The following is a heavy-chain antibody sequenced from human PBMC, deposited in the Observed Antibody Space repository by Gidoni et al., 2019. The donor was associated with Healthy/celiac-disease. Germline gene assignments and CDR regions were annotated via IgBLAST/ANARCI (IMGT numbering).Heavy chain of an antibody. CDR2: IKQDGSEK. CDR1: GFTFRSYW. D-gene: IGHD6-19*01. CDR3: ARYEKQWLVKYGMDV. Sequence: EVQLVESGGGLVQPGGSLRLSCAASGFTFRSYWMSWVRQAPGKGLEWVANIKQDGSEKYYVDSVKGRFTISRDNAKNSLYLQMNSLRAEDTAVYYCARYEKQWLVKYGMDVWGQGTTVTVSS. J-gene: IGHJ6*02. V-gene: IGHV3-7*01.